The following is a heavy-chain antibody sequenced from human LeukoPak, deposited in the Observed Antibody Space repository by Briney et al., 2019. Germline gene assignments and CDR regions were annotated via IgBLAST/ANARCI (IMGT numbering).Heavy chain of an antibody. D-gene: IGHD5-24*01. J-gene: IGHJ4*02. Sequence: GGSLRLSCAASGFTFSSYEMNWVRQAPGKGLEGVSYISSSGSTIYYADSVKGRFTISRDNAKNSLYLQMNSLRAEDTAVYYCAVATIKDYFDYWGQGTLVTVSS. V-gene: IGHV3-48*03. CDR2: ISSSGSTI. CDR3: AVATIKDYFDY. CDR1: GFTFSSYE.